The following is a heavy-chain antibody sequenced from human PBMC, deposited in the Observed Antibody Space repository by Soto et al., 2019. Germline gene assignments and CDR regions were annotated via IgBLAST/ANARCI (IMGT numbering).Heavy chain of an antibody. Sequence: ASVKVSCKASGYTFTSYDINWVRQATGQGLEWMGWISANNGNTDYAQKLQGRVTITADESTSTAYMELSSLRSEDTAVYYCARDGYDSVASYWGQGTLVTVSS. D-gene: IGHD5-12*01. CDR3: ARDGYDSVASY. CDR1: GYTFTSYD. CDR2: ISANNGNT. V-gene: IGHV1-18*01. J-gene: IGHJ4*02.